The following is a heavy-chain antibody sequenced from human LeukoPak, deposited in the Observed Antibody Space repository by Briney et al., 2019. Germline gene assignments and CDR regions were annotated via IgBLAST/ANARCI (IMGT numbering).Heavy chain of an antibody. Sequence: GGSLRLSCAASGFTFSSYGMHWVRQAPGKGLEWVAFIRYDGSNKYYADSVKGRFTISRDNSKNTLYLQMNSLRAEDTAVYYCAKLPGERWIQLNHYWGQGTLVTVSS. CDR3: AKLPGERWIQLNHY. CDR2: IRYDGSNK. D-gene: IGHD5-18*01. CDR1: GFTFSSYG. J-gene: IGHJ4*02. V-gene: IGHV3-30*02.